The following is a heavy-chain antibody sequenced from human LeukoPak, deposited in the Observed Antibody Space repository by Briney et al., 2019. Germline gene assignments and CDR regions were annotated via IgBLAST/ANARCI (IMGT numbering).Heavy chain of an antibody. D-gene: IGHD3-22*01. V-gene: IGHV3-30*03. CDR3: ARAYYYDSSGYYGILDY. CDR2: ISYDGSNK. J-gene: IGHJ4*02. CDR1: GFTFSSYG. Sequence: PGRSLRLSCAAPGFTFSSYGMHWVRQAPGKGLEWVAVISYDGSNKYYADSVKGRFTISRDNSKNTLYLQMNSLRAEDTAVYYCARAYYYDSSGYYGILDYWGQGTLVTVSS.